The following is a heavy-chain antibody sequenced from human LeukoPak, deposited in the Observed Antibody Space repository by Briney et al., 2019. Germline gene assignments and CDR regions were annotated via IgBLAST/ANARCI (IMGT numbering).Heavy chain of an antibody. J-gene: IGHJ5*02. V-gene: IGHV3-7*01. CDR3: ARDLVIEPTGDWFDP. CDR1: GFTFSTYW. Sequence: GGSLRLSCAASGFTFSTYWMAWVRQAPGKGLEWVANIKYDGSEKYYVDSVKGRFTISRDNAKNSLYLQMNSLRDEDTAVYYCARDLVIEPTGDWFDPWGQGTLVIVPS. CDR2: IKYDGSEK. D-gene: IGHD2/OR15-2a*01.